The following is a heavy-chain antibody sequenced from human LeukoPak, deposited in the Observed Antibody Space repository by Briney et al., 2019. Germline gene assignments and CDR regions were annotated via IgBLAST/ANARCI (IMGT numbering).Heavy chain of an antibody. V-gene: IGHV4-59*01. CDR3: ARDFGRGSYHHMVPHY. CDR1: GGSISSYY. J-gene: IGHJ4*02. CDR2: IYYSGST. Sequence: SETLSLTCTVSGGSISSYYWSWIRQPPGKGLEWIGYIYYSGSTNYNPSLKSRVTISVDTSKNQFSLKLSPVTAADTAVYYCARDFGRGSYHHMVPHYWGQGTLVTVSS. D-gene: IGHD1-26*01.